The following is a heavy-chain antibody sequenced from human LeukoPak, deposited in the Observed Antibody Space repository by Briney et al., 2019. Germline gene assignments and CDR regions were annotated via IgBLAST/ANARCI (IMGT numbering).Heavy chain of an antibody. D-gene: IGHD2-21*02. CDR1: GGTFSSYA. CDR2: IIPIFGTA. CDR3: AREGAYCGGDCYSDY. Sequence: SVKVSCKASGGTFSSYAISWVRQAPGQGLEWMGGIIPIFGTANYAQKFQGRVTITADESTSTAYMGLSSLRSDDTAVYYCAREGAYCGGDCYSDYWGQGTLVTVSS. V-gene: IGHV1-69*13. J-gene: IGHJ4*02.